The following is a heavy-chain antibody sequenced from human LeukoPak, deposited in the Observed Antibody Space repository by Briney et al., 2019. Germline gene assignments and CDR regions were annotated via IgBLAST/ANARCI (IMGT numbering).Heavy chain of an antibody. J-gene: IGHJ6*03. Sequence: GGSLRLSCAASGFTFSSYEMNWVRQAPGKGLEWVSYISSSGSTIYYADSVKGRFTISRDNAKNSLYLQMNSLRAEDTAVYYCARAEYYYYYYMDVWGKGTTVTISS. CDR3: ARAEYYYYYYMDV. CDR2: ISSSGSTI. CDR1: GFTFSSYE. V-gene: IGHV3-48*03.